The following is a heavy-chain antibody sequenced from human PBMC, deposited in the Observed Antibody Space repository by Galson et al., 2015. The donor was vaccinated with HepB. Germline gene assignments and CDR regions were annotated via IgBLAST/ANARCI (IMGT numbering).Heavy chain of an antibody. V-gene: IGHV3-30*03. CDR1: GFTFSSYG. D-gene: IGHD6-19*01. CDR3: AGQGAEPGIAVAGCEPFWFDY. J-gene: IGHJ4*02. Sequence: SLRLSCAASGFTFSSYGMHWVRQAPGKGLEWVAVISYDGSNKYYADSVKGRFTISRDNSKNTLYLQMNSLRAEDTEVYYCAGQGAEPGIAVAGCEPFWFDYWGQGTLVTVSS. CDR2: ISYDGSNK.